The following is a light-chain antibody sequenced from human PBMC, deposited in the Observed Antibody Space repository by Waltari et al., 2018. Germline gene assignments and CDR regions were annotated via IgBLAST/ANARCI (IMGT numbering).Light chain of an antibody. CDR2: DVF. CDR3: SSYGGNNNYV. Sequence: QSALTQPPSASGSPGQSVTISCTGTSRDIGNYNYVSWFQQHPGKAPKLIIYDVFERPSGVPDRFSGSKSGNTASLTVSGLQAEDEADYYCSSYGGNNNYVFGTGTQVTV. V-gene: IGLV2-8*01. CDR1: SRDIGNYNY. J-gene: IGLJ1*01.